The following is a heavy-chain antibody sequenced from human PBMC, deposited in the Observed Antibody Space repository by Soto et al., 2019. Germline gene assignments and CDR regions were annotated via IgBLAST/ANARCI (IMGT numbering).Heavy chain of an antibody. CDR1: GFTFSTFD. J-gene: IGHJ4*02. CDR2: IIGTDGST. Sequence: QPGGSLRLSCAASGFTFSTFDMSWVRQAPGKGLEWVSVIIGTDGSTYYADSVRGRFTISRDNSKNTLFLLMNSLRAEDTAVYFCAKGAWLDYWGQGTPVTVSS. CDR3: AKGAWLDY. V-gene: IGHV3-23*01.